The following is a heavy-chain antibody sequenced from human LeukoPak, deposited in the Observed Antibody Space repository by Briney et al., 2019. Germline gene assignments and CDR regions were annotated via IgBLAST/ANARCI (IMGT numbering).Heavy chain of an antibody. V-gene: IGHV1-2*02. D-gene: IGHD6-19*01. CDR3: ARVFPIGSGWFFDY. CDR2: INPNSGGT. Sequence: ASVKVSCTASGYTFTGYYMHWVRQAPGQGLEWMGWINPNSGGTNYAQKFQGRVTMTRDTSISTAYMELRSLRSDDTAVYYCARVFPIGSGWFFDYWGQGTLVTVSS. CDR1: GYTFTGYY. J-gene: IGHJ4*02.